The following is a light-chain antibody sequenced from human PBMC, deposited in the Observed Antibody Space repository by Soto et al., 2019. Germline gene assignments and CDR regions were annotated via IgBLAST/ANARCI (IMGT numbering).Light chain of an antibody. V-gene: IGKV1-39*01. CDR1: QDIDTY. CDR3: QQSYSTLQT. J-gene: IGKJ1*01. Sequence: DIRITHSPSSLSASVGDRVTITCGASQDIDTYLNWHQQKPGKAPKLLIYAASSLQSGVPSRFSGGGSGTDFTLTISSLQPDDFATYHCQQSYSTLQTFGQGTKVDIK. CDR2: AAS.